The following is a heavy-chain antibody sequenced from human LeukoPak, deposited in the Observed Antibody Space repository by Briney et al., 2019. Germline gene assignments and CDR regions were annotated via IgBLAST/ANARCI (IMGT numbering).Heavy chain of an antibody. J-gene: IGHJ4*02. D-gene: IGHD2-2*02. V-gene: IGHV3-7*01. CDR2: IKQDGSEK. CDR1: GFTFSSYW. CDR3: ARDEGDIVVVPAAIPLDY. Sequence: GGSLRLSCAASGFTFSSYWMSWVRQAPGKGLEWVANIKQDGSEKYYVDSVKGRFTISRDNAKNSLYLQMNSLRAEDTAVYYCARDEGDIVVVPAAIPLDYWGQGTLVTVSS.